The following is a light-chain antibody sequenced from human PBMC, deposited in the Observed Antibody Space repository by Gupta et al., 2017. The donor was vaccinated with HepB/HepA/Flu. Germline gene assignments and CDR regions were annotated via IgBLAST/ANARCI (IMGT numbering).Light chain of an antibody. Sequence: ETVMTQSPGTLSVPPGGTATLSCRASQSVGSDLAWFQQRPGQAPRLLIYGANIRATGIPARFSGSGCGTEFTLTIRSRQSGDFGVYYCQQYKHWPPWTFGQGTKVVIK. CDR3: QQYKHWPPWT. J-gene: IGKJ1*01. V-gene: IGKV3-15*01. CDR2: GAN. CDR1: QSVGSD.